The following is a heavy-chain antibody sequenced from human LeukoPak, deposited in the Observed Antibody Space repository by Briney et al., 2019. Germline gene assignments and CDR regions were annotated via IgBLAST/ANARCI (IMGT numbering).Heavy chain of an antibody. J-gene: IGHJ3*02. D-gene: IGHD1-26*01. Sequence: GGSLRLSCAASGFTFSSYSMNWVRQAPGKGLEWVSYISSSSSTIYYADSEEGRFTISRDNAKNSLYLQMNSLRAEDTAVYYCASLVGAIDDAFDIWGQGTMVTVSS. CDR2: ISSSSSTI. CDR3: ASLVGAIDDAFDI. V-gene: IGHV3-48*04. CDR1: GFTFSSYS.